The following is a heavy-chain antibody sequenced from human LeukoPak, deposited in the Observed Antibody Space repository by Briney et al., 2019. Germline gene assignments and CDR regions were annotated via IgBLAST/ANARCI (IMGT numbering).Heavy chain of an antibody. Sequence: ASVKVSCKASGYTFTSYGISWVRRAPGQGLEWMGWISAYNGNTNYAQKLQGRVTMTTDTSTSTAYMELRSLRSDDTAVYHCARDQGRSWTGGWFDPWGQGTLVTVSS. CDR2: ISAYNGNT. CDR1: GYTFTSYG. D-gene: IGHD3/OR15-3a*01. J-gene: IGHJ5*02. V-gene: IGHV1-18*01. CDR3: ARDQGRSWTGGWFDP.